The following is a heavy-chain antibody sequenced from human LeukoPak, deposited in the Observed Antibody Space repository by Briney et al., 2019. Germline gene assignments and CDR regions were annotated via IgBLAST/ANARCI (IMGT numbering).Heavy chain of an antibody. CDR1: GGSISSGGYY. Sequence: SQTLSLTCTVSGGSISSGGYYWSWLRQHPGKGLEWIGYIYYSGSTYYNPSLKSRVTISVDTSKNQFSLKLSSVTAADTAVYYCAREPYRYCSGGSCYPYNWFDPWGQGTLVTVSS. V-gene: IGHV4-31*03. CDR2: IYYSGST. D-gene: IGHD2-15*01. J-gene: IGHJ5*02. CDR3: AREPYRYCSGGSCYPYNWFDP.